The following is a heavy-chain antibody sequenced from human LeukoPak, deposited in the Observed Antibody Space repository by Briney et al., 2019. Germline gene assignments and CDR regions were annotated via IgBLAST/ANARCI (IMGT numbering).Heavy chain of an antibody. J-gene: IGHJ4*02. CDR1: GYSFTSYW. Sequence: GESLKISCKGSGYSFTSYWIGWAXQMPGXXLEWMAIIFPGNSDTIYSPSFQGQVTISADKSISTAYLQWRGLKASDTAMYYCVRHNIYAPDYWGQGTLVTVSS. D-gene: IGHD2/OR15-2a*01. CDR3: VRHNIYAPDY. CDR2: IFPGNSDT. V-gene: IGHV5-51*01.